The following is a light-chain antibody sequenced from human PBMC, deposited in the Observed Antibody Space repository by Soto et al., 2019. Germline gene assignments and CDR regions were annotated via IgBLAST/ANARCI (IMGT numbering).Light chain of an antibody. Sequence: QSVLTQPPSASGTPGQRVTISCSGTTSNIGSNAVDWYQQLPGTAPKVLIYSNNQRPSGVPDRLFGSRSGTSASLAINGLQSEDEADYYCATWDDSLNGWVFGGGTKLTVL. CDR1: TSNIGSNA. V-gene: IGLV1-44*01. CDR3: ATWDDSLNGWV. CDR2: SNN. J-gene: IGLJ3*02.